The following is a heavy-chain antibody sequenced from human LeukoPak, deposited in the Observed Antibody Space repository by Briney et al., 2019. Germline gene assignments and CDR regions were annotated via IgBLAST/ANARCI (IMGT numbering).Heavy chain of an antibody. D-gene: IGHD6-19*01. J-gene: IGHJ3*02. CDR3: ARDKAVAGLIDAFDI. CDR2: IWYDGSNK. V-gene: IGHV3-33*01. Sequence: PGGSLRLSCAASGFTFSSYGMHWVRQAPGKGLEWVAVIWYDGSNKYYADSVKGRFTISRDNSKNTLYLQMNSLRAEDTAVYYCARDKAVAGLIDAFDIWGQGTMVTVSS. CDR1: GFTFSSYG.